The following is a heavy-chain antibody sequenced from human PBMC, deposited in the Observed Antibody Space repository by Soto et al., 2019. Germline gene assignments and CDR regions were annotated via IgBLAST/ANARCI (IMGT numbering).Heavy chain of an antibody. CDR3: AKMGTPATGLYYFDY. Sequence: QVQLQESGPGLVKPSQTLSLTCTVSGGSISSGNYYWSWIRQPPGKGLEWIVFISYSGSAYYNPSLKSRVTISVDTSKNQFSLNLSFVTAADTAVYYCAKMGTPATGLYYFDYWGQGTLVTVSS. CDR1: GGSISSGNYY. D-gene: IGHD2-15*01. V-gene: IGHV4-30-4*01. CDR2: ISYSGSA. J-gene: IGHJ4*02.